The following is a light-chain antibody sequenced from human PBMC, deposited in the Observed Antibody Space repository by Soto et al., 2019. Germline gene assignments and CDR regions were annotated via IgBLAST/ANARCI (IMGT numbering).Light chain of an antibody. CDR2: AVF. J-gene: IGKJ4*01. CDR1: QDISNF. CDR3: QKVDSYPLT. V-gene: IGKV1-9*01. Sequence: DIQLAQSPSCLSASVGDGVTMTWRASQDISNFLAWFQQKPGRAPKLLIYAVFTLQSGVPSRFSGSGSGAEFTLTISSLQPEDFATYYCQKVDSYPLTCGGGTKGDIK.